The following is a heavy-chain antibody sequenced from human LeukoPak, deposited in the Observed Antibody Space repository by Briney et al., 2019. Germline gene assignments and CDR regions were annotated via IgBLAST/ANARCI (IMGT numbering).Heavy chain of an antibody. V-gene: IGHV3-66*01. J-gene: IGHJ4*02. D-gene: IGHD3-10*01. Sequence: GGSLRLSCAASGFTVSSNYMSGVRQAPGKGLEGVSVIYSGGSTYYADSVKGRFTISRDNSKNTLYLQMNSLRAEDTAVYYCARGTYGSGSYYPDYWGQGTLVTVSS. CDR3: ARGTYGSGSYYPDY. CDR1: GFTVSSNY. CDR2: IYSGGST.